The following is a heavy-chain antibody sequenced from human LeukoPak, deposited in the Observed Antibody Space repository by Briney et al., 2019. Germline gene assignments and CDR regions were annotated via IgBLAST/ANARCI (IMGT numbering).Heavy chain of an antibody. J-gene: IGHJ2*01. Sequence: GRSLRLSCAASGFTFSSYGTHWVRQAPGKGLEWVAVISYDGSNKYYADSVKGRFTISRDNSKNTLYLQKNSLRADDTAIYYCAKIRNPVGCGELLGHFDLWGRGTLVTVSS. V-gene: IGHV3-30*18. D-gene: IGHD1-14*01. CDR1: GFTFSSYG. CDR2: ISYDGSNK. CDR3: AKIRNPVGCGELLGHFDL.